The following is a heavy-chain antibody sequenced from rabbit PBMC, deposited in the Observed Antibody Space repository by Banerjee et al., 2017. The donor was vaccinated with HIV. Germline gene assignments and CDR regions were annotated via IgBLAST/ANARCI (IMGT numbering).Heavy chain of an antibody. Sequence: QEQLEESGGGLVKPGASPTLTCKASGFDLSNYDMCWVRQAPGKGLEWVACIYTGTVSDRTYYASWAKGRFTISKTSSTTVTLQMTSLTAADTATYFCARDLDDVIGWNFGWWGPGTLVTVS. D-gene: IGHD4-1*01. CDR3: ARDLDDVIGWNFGW. CDR1: GFDLSNYD. CDR2: IYTGTVSDRT. V-gene: IGHV1S45*01. J-gene: IGHJ4*01.